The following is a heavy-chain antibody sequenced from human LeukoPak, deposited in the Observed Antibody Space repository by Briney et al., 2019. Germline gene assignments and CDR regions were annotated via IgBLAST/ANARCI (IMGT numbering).Heavy chain of an antibody. Sequence: LRLSCAASGFTFSSYSMSWVRQPPGKGLEWIGYIYHSGSTYYNPSLKSRVTISVDRSKNQFSLKLSSVTAADTAVYYCARVPRAGATSDAFDIWGQGTMVTVSS. CDR3: ARVPRAGATSDAFDI. CDR1: GFTFSSYS. V-gene: IGHV4-30-2*01. D-gene: IGHD1-26*01. CDR2: IYHSGST. J-gene: IGHJ3*02.